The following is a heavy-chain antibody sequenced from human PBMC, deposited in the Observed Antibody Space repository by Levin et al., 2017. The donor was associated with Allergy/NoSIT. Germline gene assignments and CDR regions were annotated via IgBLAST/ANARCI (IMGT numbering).Heavy chain of an antibody. CDR2: INQDGSEK. CDR1: GFTFSSYW. Sequence: GGSLRLSCAASGFTFSSYWMDWVRQTPGKGLEWVANINQDGSEKYYVDSVKGRFTISRDNAKNSMYLQMSSLRAEDTAVYYCSRSLDYWGQGTLVTVSS. CDR3: SRSLDY. V-gene: IGHV3-7*04. J-gene: IGHJ4*02.